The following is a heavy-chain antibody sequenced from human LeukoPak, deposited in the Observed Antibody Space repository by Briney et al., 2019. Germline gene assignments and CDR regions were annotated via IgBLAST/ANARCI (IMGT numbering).Heavy chain of an antibody. J-gene: IGHJ4*02. D-gene: IGHD3-9*01. Sequence: ASVKVSCKASDYIFSGHFIHWVRQAPGQGLEWIGRIDPNSGGTSFAQKFQGRVTITRDTSASTAYMELSSLRSEDTAVYYCARDLLPYYDILTGQSDFDYWGQGTLVTVSS. CDR3: ARDLLPYYDILTGQSDFDY. CDR2: IDPNSGGT. V-gene: IGHV1-2*06. CDR1: DYIFSGHF.